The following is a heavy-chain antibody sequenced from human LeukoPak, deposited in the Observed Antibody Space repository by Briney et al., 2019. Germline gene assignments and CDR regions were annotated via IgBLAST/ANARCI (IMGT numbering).Heavy chain of an antibody. CDR3: ARVYYYDSSGYYSGDFDY. CDR1: GYTFTGYY. D-gene: IGHD3-22*01. J-gene: IGHJ4*02. CDR2: INPNSGGT. V-gene: IGHV1-2*02. Sequence: ASVKVSCKASGYTFTGYYMHWVRQAPGQGLEWMGWINPNSGGTNYAQKFQGRVTMTRDTSISTAYMELSRLRSDDTAVYYCARVYYYDSSGYYSGDFDYWGQGTLATVSS.